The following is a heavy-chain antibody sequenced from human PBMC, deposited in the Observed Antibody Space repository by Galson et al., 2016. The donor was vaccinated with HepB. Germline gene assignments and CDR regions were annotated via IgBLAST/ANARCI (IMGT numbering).Heavy chain of an antibody. Sequence: SLRLSCAASGLTFSSYGMHWVRQAPGKGLEWVAVIWYDGSNKYYADSVKGRFTISRDNSKKTLYLQMNSLRTEDTAVYYCARDRGDSSYGYYYGMDVWGQGTTVTVSS. J-gene: IGHJ6*02. D-gene: IGHD6-13*01. CDR2: IWYDGSNK. CDR1: GLTFSSYG. V-gene: IGHV3-33*01. CDR3: ARDRGDSSYGYYYGMDV.